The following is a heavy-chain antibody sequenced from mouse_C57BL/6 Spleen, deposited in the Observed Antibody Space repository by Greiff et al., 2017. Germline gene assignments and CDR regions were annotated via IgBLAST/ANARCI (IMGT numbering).Heavy chain of an antibody. CDR3: ARGYYGSSYLFAY. CDR1: GYTFTSYW. Sequence: VQLQQPGTELVKPGASVKLSCKASGYTFTSYWMHWVKQRPGQGLEWIGNINPSNGGTNYNEKFKSKATLTVDKSSSTTYMQLSSLTSEDSAVDYYARGYYGSSYLFAYWGQGTLVTVSA. D-gene: IGHD1-1*01. J-gene: IGHJ3*01. V-gene: IGHV1-53*01. CDR2: INPSNGGT.